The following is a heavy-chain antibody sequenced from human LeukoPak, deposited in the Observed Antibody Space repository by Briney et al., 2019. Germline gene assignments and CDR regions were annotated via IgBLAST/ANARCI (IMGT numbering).Heavy chain of an antibody. CDR2: ITRDGSST. CDR1: GFTFSSSW. D-gene: IGHD3-16*01. J-gene: IGHJ6*04. Sequence: GGSLRLSCAASGFTFSSSWMHWVRQAPGKGLVWVSRITRDGSSTTYADSVKGRFTTSRDNAKNTLYLQMDSLRDDDTAVYSCARHPVYESWSPFWGGMDVWGNGTTVIVSS. V-gene: IGHV3-74*01. CDR3: ARHPVYESWSPFWGGMDV.